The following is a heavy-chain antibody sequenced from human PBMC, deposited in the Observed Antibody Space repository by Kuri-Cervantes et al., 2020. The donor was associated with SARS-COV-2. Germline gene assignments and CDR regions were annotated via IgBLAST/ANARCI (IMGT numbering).Heavy chain of an antibody. CDR3: ARVLNSGSYPYRGNWFDP. J-gene: IGHJ5*02. V-gene: IGHV4-31*03. CDR2: IYYSGST. CDR1: GGSISSGGYY. Sequence: SETLSLTCTVSGGSISSGGYYWSWIRQHPGKGLEWIGYIYYSGSTYYNPSLKSRVTISVDTSKNQFSLKLSSVTAADTAAYYCARVLNSGSYPYRGNWFDPWGQGTLVTVSS. D-gene: IGHD3-10*01.